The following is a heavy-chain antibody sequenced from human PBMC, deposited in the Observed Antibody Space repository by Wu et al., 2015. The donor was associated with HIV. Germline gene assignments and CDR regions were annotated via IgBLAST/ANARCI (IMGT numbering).Heavy chain of an antibody. V-gene: IGHV1-8*01. J-gene: IGHJ6*02. D-gene: IGHD6-13*01. CDR1: GYTFTTYH. CDR2: MNPNSGNT. CDR3: ARDNIAAAAILDV. Sequence: QVQLVQSGAEVKKPGASVKVSCKASGYTFTTYHINWVRQATGQGLEWMGWMNPNSGNTGYAQNFRGRVNMTRDTSTSTAYMDLSSLRSEDTAVYYCARDNIAAAAILDVWGQGTTVTVSS.